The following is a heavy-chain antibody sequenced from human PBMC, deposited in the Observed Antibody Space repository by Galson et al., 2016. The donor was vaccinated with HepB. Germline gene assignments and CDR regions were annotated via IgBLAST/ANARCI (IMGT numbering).Heavy chain of an antibody. J-gene: IGHJ5*02. CDR2: ISHNGRT. Sequence: TLSLTCTVSGGSIYNDYYYWGWVRQPPGKGLEWIGSISHNGRTYYNSSLKSRVSISVDVSKNQLSLRLSSVTATDASVYYCARHFSVGGRFDPWGQGALVTVSS. CDR3: ARHFSVGGRFDP. V-gene: IGHV4-39*01. D-gene: IGHD3-16*01. CDR1: GGSIYNDYYY.